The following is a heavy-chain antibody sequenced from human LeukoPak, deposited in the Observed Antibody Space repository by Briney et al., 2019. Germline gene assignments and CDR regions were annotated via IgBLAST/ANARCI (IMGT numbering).Heavy chain of an antibody. CDR2: ISSSSSYI. CDR3: AREHPYYFDY. Sequence: GGSLRLSCAASGFTFSTYSMNWVRQAPGKGLEWVSAISSSSSYIYYVDSVKGRFTISRDNAKNSLYLQMNGLRPEDTAVYYCAREHPYYFDYWGQGTLVTVSS. CDR1: GFTFSTYS. J-gene: IGHJ4*02. V-gene: IGHV3-21*01.